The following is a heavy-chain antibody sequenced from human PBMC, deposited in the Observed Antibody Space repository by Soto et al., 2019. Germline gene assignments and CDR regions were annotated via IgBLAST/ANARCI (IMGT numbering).Heavy chain of an antibody. CDR3: ARHGSGSYYPVDS. CDR2: VHYNGRT. J-gene: IGHJ4*02. D-gene: IGHD3-10*01. Sequence: QLQLQESGPGLVQPSETLSLTCTVSGGSITSGDNYYWGWIRQPPGKGLEYIGSVHYNGRTYYNPSLKRRVTVSADTSKNQFALKLTSVTAAETAVYYFARHGSGSYYPVDSWGQGTLVTVSS. V-gene: IGHV4-39*01. CDR1: GGSITSGDNYY.